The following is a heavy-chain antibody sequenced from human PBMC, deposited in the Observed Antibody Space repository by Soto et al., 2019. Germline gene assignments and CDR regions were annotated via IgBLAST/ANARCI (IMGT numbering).Heavy chain of an antibody. V-gene: IGHV4-59*08. CDR2: IYYRGTT. Sequence: QVQLQESGPELVKPSETLSLTCTVSGASISSYYWSWIRQPPGQGLEWLGYIYYRGTTKNNPSLQSRVTTSLDPSNNQFSLKLTSVTAADTAVYYCARHGTADGDYLFDFWSQGTLVTVSS. J-gene: IGHJ4*02. CDR1: GASISSYY. D-gene: IGHD4-17*01. CDR3: ARHGTADGDYLFDF.